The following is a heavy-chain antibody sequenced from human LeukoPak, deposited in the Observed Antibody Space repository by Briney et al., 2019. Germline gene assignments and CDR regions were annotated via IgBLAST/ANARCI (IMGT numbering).Heavy chain of an antibody. CDR1: GYTFTNYD. V-gene: IGHV1-8*01. D-gene: IGHD4-17*01. CDR2: MNPNSGNT. Sequence: GASVKVSCKASGYTFTNYDINWVRQATGQGLGWMGWMNPNSGNTGYAQKFQGRVTITRNTSISTAYMELSSLRSEDTAVYYCARGGQDYGDYVLYPWGQGTLVTVSS. CDR3: ARGGQDYGDYVLYP. J-gene: IGHJ5*02.